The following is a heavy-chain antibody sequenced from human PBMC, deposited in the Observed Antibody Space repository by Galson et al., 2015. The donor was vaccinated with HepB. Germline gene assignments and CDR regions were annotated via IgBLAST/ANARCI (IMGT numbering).Heavy chain of an antibody. CDR1: GFTVSSNY. V-gene: IGHV3-66*01. D-gene: IGHD2-8*01. CDR3: ARDMGYCTNGVCYTGWFDP. J-gene: IGHJ5*02. CDR2: IYSGGST. Sequence: SLRLSCAASGFTVSSNYMSWVRQAPGKGLEWVSVIYSGGSTYYADSVKGRFTISRDNSKNTLYLQMNSLRAEDTAVYYCARDMGYCTNGVCYTGWFDPWGQGTLVTVSS.